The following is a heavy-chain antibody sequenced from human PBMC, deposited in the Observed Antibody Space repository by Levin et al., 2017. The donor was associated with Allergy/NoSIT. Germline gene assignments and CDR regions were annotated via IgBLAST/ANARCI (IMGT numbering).Heavy chain of an antibody. D-gene: IGHD2-15*01. V-gene: IGHV3-33*01. J-gene: IGHJ4*02. CDR1: GFTFSSYG. CDR2: IWYDGSNK. Sequence: SGGSLRLSCAASGFTFSSYGMHWVRQAPGKGLEWVAVIWYDGSNKYYADSVKGRFTISRDNSKNTLYLQMNSLRAEDTAVYYCARDHRPPGKTSGGSGRGYYFDYWGQGTLVTVSS. CDR3: ARDHRPPGKTSGGSGRGYYFDY.